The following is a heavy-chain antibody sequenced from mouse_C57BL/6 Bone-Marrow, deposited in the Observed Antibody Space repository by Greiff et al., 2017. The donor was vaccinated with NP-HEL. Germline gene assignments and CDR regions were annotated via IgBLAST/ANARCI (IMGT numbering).Heavy chain of an antibody. CDR1: GFTFSSYA. V-gene: IGHV5-4*01. Sequence: DVMLVESGGGLVKPGGSLKLSCAASGFTFSSYAMSWVRQTPEKRLEWVATISDGGSYTYYPDNVKGRFTISRDNAKNNLYLQMRHLKSEDTAMYYCARDRNGRFAYWGQGTLVTVSA. CDR2: ISDGGSYT. J-gene: IGHJ3*01. CDR3: ARDRNGRFAY.